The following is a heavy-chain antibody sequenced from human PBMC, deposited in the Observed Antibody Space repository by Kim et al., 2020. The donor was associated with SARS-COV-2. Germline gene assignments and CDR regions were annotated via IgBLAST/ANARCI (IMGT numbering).Heavy chain of an antibody. J-gene: IGHJ4*02. Sequence: YYHPSLKSRVTISVDTSKNQFSLKLSSVTAADTAVYYCARLLGWAYYFDYWGQGTLVTVSS. D-gene: IGHD2-8*02. CDR3: ARLLGWAYYFDY. V-gene: IGHV4-39*01.